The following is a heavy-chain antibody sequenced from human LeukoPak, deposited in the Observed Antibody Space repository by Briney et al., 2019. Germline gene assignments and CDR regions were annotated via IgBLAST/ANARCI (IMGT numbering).Heavy chain of an antibody. J-gene: IGHJ2*01. Sequence: SQTLSLTCTVSGGSISSGDYYWSWIRQPPGKGLEWIGYIYYSGSTYYNPSLKSRVTISVHTSKNQFSLKLSSVTAADTAVYYCARESSESGRYFDLWGRGTLVTVSS. CDR1: GGSISSGDYY. CDR3: ARESSESGRYFDL. CDR2: IYYSGST. V-gene: IGHV4-30-4*01. D-gene: IGHD3-10*01.